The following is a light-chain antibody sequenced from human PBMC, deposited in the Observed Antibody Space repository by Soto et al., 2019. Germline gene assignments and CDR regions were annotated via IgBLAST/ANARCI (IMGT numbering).Light chain of an antibody. CDR1: QNISSY. Sequence: DIQMTQSPSSLSASVGDRVTITCRTSQNISSYLHWYQQIPARPPNLLIYAASSLQSGVPSRFSDSGSGTNFTLTISSLQPEDFASYYCQQSYSTPWTFGQGTKVEIK. V-gene: IGKV1-39*01. J-gene: IGKJ1*01. CDR2: AAS. CDR3: QQSYSTPWT.